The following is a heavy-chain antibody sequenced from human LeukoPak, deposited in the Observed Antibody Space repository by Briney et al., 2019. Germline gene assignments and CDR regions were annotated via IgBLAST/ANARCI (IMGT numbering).Heavy chain of an antibody. J-gene: IGHJ4*02. V-gene: IGHV4-4*07. D-gene: IGHD1-26*01. CDR3: ARMYSGTYGGIDY. Sequence: PSETLSLTCTVSGGSISSYYWSWIRQPAGEGLEWIGRIYSSGSTNYNPSLKSRVTMSVDTSRNRFPLKLTSVTAADTGVYYCARMYSGTYGGIDYWGQGSLVTVSS. CDR2: IYSSGST. CDR1: GGSISSYY.